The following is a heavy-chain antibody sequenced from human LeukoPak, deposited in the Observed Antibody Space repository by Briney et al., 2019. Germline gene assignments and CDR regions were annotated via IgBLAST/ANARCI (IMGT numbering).Heavy chain of an antibody. CDR1: GGTFSSYA. J-gene: IGHJ6*03. D-gene: IGHD3-22*01. V-gene: IGHV1-69*13. Sequence: SVKVSCKASGGTFSSYAISWVRQAPGQGLEWMGGIIPIFGTANYAQKFQGRVTITADESTSTAYMELSSLRSEDTAVYYCARGSFHYDSSGSSQPHYYYYYMDVWGKGTTVTISS. CDR3: ARGSFHYDSSGSSQPHYYYYYMDV. CDR2: IIPIFGTA.